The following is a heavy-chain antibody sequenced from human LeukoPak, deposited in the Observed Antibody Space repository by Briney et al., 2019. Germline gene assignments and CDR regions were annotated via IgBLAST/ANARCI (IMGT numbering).Heavy chain of an antibody. V-gene: IGHV1-18*01. J-gene: IGHJ5*02. CDR3: AGLRVPSPQLLWFGELSGPWFDP. CDR1: GYTFTSYD. Sequence: GASVKVSCKASGYTFTSYDISWVRQAPGQGLEWMGWISAYNGNTNYAQKLQGRVTMTTDTSTSTAYMELRSLRSDDTAVYYCAGLRVPSPQLLWFGELSGPWFDPWGQGTLVTVSS. CDR2: ISAYNGNT. D-gene: IGHD3-10*01.